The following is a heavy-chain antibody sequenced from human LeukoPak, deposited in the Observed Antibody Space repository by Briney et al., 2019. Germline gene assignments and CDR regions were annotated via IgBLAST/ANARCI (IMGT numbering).Heavy chain of an antibody. J-gene: IGHJ4*02. D-gene: IGHD4-17*01. CDR3: ATRYGDHREYYFDY. CDR1: GFTFSSYG. V-gene: IGHV3-30*03. Sequence: PGGSLRLSCAASGFTFSSYGMHWVRQAPGKGLEWVAVISYDGSNKYYADSVKGRFTISRDNSKNTLYLQMNSLRAEDTAVYYCATRYGDHREYYFDYWGQGTLVTVSS. CDR2: ISYDGSNK.